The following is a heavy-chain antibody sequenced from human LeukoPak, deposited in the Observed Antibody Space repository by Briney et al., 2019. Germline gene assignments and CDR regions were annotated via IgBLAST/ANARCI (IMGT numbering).Heavy chain of an antibody. CDR1: GGSFSGYY. CDR2: INHSGST. V-gene: IGHV4-34*01. CDR3: ARSRYILVGVTRVSPNWFDP. D-gene: IGHD1-26*01. Sequence: PSETLSLTCAVYGGSFSGYYWNWIRQPPGKGLEWIGEINHSGSTNYNPSLNSRVTISVDTSKNQFSLKLSSVTAADTAVYYCARSRYILVGVTRVSPNWFDPWGQGTLVTVSS. J-gene: IGHJ5*02.